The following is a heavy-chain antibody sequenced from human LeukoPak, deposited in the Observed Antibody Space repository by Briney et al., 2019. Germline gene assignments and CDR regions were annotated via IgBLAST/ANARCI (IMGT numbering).Heavy chain of an antibody. CDR1: GGSFSGYY. CDR2: INHSGST. CDR3: ARRSRRPNWFDP. V-gene: IGHV4-34*01. J-gene: IGHJ5*02. Sequence: SETLSLTCAVYGGSFSGYYWSWIRQPPGKGLEWIGEINHSGSTNYNPSFKSRVTISVDTSKNQFSLKLSSVTAADTAVYYCARRSRRPNWFDPWGQGTLVTVSS.